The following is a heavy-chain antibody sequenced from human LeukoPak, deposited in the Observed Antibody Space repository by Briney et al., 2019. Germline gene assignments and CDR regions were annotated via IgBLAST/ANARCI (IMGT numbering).Heavy chain of an antibody. CDR3: ARRVWEPSGFDY. Sequence: PSETLSLTCTVSGGSISSNHYYWAWIRQPPGKGLEWIGSIYYRGTTYYNPSLKSRVTISVDTSNNQFSLKLSSVTAADTSVYYCARRVWEPSGFDYWGQGTLVTVSS. J-gene: IGHJ4*02. CDR1: GGSISSNHYY. V-gene: IGHV4-39*01. D-gene: IGHD1-26*01. CDR2: IYYRGTT.